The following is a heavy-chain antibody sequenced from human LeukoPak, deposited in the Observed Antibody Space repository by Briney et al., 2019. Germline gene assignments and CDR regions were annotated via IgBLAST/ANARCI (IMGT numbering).Heavy chain of an antibody. V-gene: IGHV1-46*01. D-gene: IGHD1-7*01. Sequence: GASVKVSCKAYGYTFISNYLNWVRQAPGQGLEWVGIINPSGGSPSYAQKFQGRVTMTRDTSISTAYMELSRLRSDDTAVYYCARDSHNWNYSGFDPWGQGTLVTVSS. J-gene: IGHJ5*02. CDR2: INPSGGSP. CDR3: ARDSHNWNYSGFDP. CDR1: GYTFISNY.